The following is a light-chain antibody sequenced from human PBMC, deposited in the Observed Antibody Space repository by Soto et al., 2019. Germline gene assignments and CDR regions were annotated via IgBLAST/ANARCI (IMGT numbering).Light chain of an antibody. CDR3: QQYNSYWT. CDR2: HAS. CDR1: QSIDRW. V-gene: IGKV1-5*01. J-gene: IGKJ1*01. Sequence: DSQWTQTTYTLPSSAGARVAITCRASQSIDRWLAWYQQKPGKAPKILIYHASSLETGVPSRFSGSGSGTEFTLTISSLQPDDFATYYCQQYNSYWTFCHGTNVDIK.